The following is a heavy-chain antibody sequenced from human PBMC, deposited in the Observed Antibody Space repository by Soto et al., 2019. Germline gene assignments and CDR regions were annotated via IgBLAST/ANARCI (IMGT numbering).Heavy chain of an antibody. D-gene: IGHD6-19*01. CDR1: GFTFSAFD. Sequence: QLQLVESGGGVVQPEKSLRLSCEASGFTFSAFDMHWVRQSPGKGLEWVATSSYDGDTKYYANSVKGRFTISRDNSRNTLDLHMNSLRAEDTAMYYCTRDWAAVIGTPFDRWGQGTMVVVSS. J-gene: IGHJ3*01. CDR3: TRDWAAVIGTPFDR. V-gene: IGHV3-30-3*01. CDR2: SSYDGDTK.